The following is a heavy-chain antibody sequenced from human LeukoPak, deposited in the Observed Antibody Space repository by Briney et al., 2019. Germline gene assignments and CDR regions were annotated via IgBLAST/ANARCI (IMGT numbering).Heavy chain of an antibody. CDR1: GFTFSTFA. D-gene: IGHD5-18*01. J-gene: IGHJ4*02. CDR3: AKDRGYSYGISEY. CDR2: ISETGRST. Sequence: GGSLRLSCVASGFTFSTFAMNWVRQAPRKGLEWVSTISETGRSTYYADSVKGQFTISRDNSKNTLYLQMNSLRAEDTAVYYCAKDRGYSYGISEYWGQGTLVTVSS. V-gene: IGHV3-23*01.